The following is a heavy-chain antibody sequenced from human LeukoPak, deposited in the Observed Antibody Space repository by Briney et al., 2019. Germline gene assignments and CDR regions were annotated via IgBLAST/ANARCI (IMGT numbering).Heavy chain of an antibody. CDR3: ARDIRYFDWLLLSPSAGMDV. D-gene: IGHD3-9*01. V-gene: IGHV1-46*01. CDR2: INPSGGST. Sequence: ASVEVSCKASGYTFTSYYMHWVRQAPGQGLEWMGIINPSGGSTSYAQKFQGRVTMTRDTSTSTVYMELSSLRSEDTAVYYCARDIRYFDWLLLSPSAGMDVWGQGTTVTVSS. CDR1: GYTFTSYY. J-gene: IGHJ6*02.